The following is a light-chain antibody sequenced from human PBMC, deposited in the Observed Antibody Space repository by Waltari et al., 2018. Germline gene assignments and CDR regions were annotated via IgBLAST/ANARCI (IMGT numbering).Light chain of an antibody. CDR2: DVN. CDR3: SSYTRSSTLV. CDR1: SRDVGGYNL. Sequence: QSALTQPASVSGSPGQSITISCTGTSRDVGGYNLVPWYQQHPGKAPKLIIYDVNARPSGLSYRFSGSKSGNTASLTISGLQAEDEADYYCSSYTRSSTLVFGTGTKVTVL. J-gene: IGLJ1*01. V-gene: IGLV2-14*03.